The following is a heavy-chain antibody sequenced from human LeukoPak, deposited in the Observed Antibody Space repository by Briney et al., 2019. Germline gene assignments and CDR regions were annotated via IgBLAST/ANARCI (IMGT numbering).Heavy chain of an antibody. J-gene: IGHJ6*02. V-gene: IGHV3-33*01. Sequence: PGGSLRLSCAASGFTFSSYGMHWVRQAPGKGLEWVAVIWYDGSNKYYADSVKGRFTISRDNSKNTLYLQMNSLRAEDTAVYYCARRGVTMVRGVNYYYGMDVWGQGTTVTVSS. D-gene: IGHD3-10*01. CDR1: GFTFSSYG. CDR3: ARRGVTMVRGVNYYYGMDV. CDR2: IWYDGSNK.